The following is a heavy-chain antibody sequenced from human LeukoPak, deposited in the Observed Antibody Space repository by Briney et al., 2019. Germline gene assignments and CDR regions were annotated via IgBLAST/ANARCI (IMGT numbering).Heavy chain of an antibody. J-gene: IGHJ4*02. CDR1: GFTFSSHG. D-gene: IGHD5-12*01. V-gene: IGHV3-23*01. Sequence: GGSLRLSCAASGFTFSSHGMSWVRQAPGKGLEWVSAIRGSGDNTYHADSVKGRFTISRDNSKNTLYLQMNSLRAEDTAVYYCARGPSGYHNTGGQGTLVTVSS. CDR3: ARGPSGYHNT. CDR2: IRGSGDNT.